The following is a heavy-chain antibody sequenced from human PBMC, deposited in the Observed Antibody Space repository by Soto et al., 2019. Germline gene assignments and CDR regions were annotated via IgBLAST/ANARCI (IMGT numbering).Heavy chain of an antibody. J-gene: IGHJ6*02. CDR3: ARGAMTTVDSNYYGMDV. D-gene: IGHD4-17*01. V-gene: IGHV1-46*03. CDR1: GDTFTSYY. CDR2: INPSGGST. Sequence: ASVKVSCKASGDTFTSYYMHWVRQAPGQGLEWMGIINPSGGSTSYAQKFQGRVTMTRDTSTSTVYMELSSLRSEDTAVYYCARGAMTTVDSNYYGMDVWGQGTTVTVSS.